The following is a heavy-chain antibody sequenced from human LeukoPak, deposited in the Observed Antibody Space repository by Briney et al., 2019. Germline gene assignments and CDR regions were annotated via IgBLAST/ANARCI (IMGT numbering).Heavy chain of an antibody. CDR2: IYTSGST. CDR1: GGTISSYY. Sequence: PSETLSLTCTVSGGTISSYYWSWIRQPAGKGLEWIGRIYTSGSTNYNPPLKSRVTMSVDTSKNQFSLKLSSVTAADTAVYYCARDRPYGDPAPDYWGQGTLVTVSS. V-gene: IGHV4-4*07. J-gene: IGHJ4*02. D-gene: IGHD4-17*01. CDR3: ARDRPYGDPAPDY.